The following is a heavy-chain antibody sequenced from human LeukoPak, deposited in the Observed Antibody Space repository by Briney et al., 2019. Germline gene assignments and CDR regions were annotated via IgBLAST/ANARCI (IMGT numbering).Heavy chain of an antibody. V-gene: IGHV3-48*02. CDR3: ARDYYDSSGYYYGSD. CDR1: GFTFSSYN. J-gene: IGHJ4*02. Sequence: GGSLRLSCAASGFTFSSYNMNWVRQAPGKGLEWVSYISSSSSTIYYADSVKGRFTISRDNAKNSLYLQMNSLRDGDTAVYYCARDYYDSSGYYYGSDWGQGTLVTVSS. CDR2: ISSSSSTI. D-gene: IGHD3-22*01.